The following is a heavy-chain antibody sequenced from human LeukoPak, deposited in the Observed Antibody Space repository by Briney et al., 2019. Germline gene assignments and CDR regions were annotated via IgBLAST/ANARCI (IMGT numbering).Heavy chain of an antibody. CDR2: ISYDGSNK. V-gene: IGHV3-30-3*01. J-gene: IGHJ4*02. CDR3: STSPSFGSSWYQFNY. CDR1: GFTFSSYA. D-gene: IGHD6-13*01. Sequence: GGSLRLSCAASGFTFSSYAMHWVRQAPGKGLEWVAVISYDGSNKYYADSVKGRFTISRDNSKNTLYLQTNSLRAEDTAVYYCSTSPSFGSSWYQFNYWGQGTLVTVSS.